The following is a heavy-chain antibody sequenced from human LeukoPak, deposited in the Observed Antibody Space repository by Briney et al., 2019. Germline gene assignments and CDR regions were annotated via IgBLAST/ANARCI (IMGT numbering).Heavy chain of an antibody. CDR3: ARSGLTIFGGAPNWFDP. D-gene: IGHD3-3*01. V-gene: IGHV4-61*02. CDR2: IYTSGST. Sequence: PSETLSLTCTVSGGSISSGSYYWSWIRQPAGKGLEWIGRIYTSGSTNYNPSLKSRVTISVDTSKNQFSLKLSSVTAADTAVYYCARSGLTIFGGAPNWFDPWGQGTLVTVSS. J-gene: IGHJ5*02. CDR1: GGSISSGSYY.